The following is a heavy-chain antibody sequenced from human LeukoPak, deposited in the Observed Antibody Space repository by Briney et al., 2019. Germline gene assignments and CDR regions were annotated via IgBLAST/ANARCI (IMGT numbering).Heavy chain of an antibody. CDR3: ARHKGVVGAYLFDY. CDR2: IYPADSDT. V-gene: IGHV5-51*01. CDR1: GYRFSSYW. Sequence: GESLKISCQGSGYRFSSYWIGWVRQMPGKDLEWVGIIYPADSDTRYSPSFQGQVTISADKSISTAYLQWSSLKASDTAMYYCARHKGVVGAYLFDYWGRGTLVTVSS. J-gene: IGHJ4*02. D-gene: IGHD1-26*01.